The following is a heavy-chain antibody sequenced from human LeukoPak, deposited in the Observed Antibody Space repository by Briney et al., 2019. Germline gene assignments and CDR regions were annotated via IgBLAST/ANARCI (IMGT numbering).Heavy chain of an antibody. CDR3: ARHPLGWHYFDY. D-gene: IGHD2-15*01. CDR2: IYYSGST. J-gene: IGHJ4*02. V-gene: IGHV4-59*08. Sequence: SETLSLTCTVSGGSISSYYWSWIRQPPGKGLEWIGYIYYSGSTNYNPSLKSRVTMSVDTSKNQFSLKLSSVTAADTAVYYCARHPLGWHYFDYWGQGTLVTVSS. CDR1: GGSISSYY.